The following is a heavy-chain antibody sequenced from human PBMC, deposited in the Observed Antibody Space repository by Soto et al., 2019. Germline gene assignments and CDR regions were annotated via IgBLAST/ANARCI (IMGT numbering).Heavy chain of an antibody. J-gene: IGHJ4*02. CDR2: ISYDGSNK. CDR3: ARDLGGLYGETHTIYDY. V-gene: IGHV3-30-3*01. CDR1: GFTFSSYA. D-gene: IGHD4-17*01. Sequence: GGSLRLSCAASGFTFSSYAMHWVRQAPGKXLEWVAVISYDGSNKYYADSVKGRFTISRDNSKNTLYLQMNSLRAEDTAVYYCARDLGGLYGETHTIYDYWGQGTLVTVSS.